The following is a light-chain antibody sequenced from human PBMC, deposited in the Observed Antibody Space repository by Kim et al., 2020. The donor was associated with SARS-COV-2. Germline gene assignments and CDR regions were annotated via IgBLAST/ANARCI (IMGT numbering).Light chain of an antibody. CDR2: GKN. Sequence: SSELTQDPAVSMALGQTVRITCQGDSLRSYYASWYQQKPGQAPVLVIYGKNNRPSGIPDRFSGSSSGNTASLTITGAQAEDEADYYCNSRDSSGNLVVFGGGTQLTVL. CDR3: NSRDSSGNLVV. V-gene: IGLV3-19*01. J-gene: IGLJ2*01. CDR1: SLRSYY.